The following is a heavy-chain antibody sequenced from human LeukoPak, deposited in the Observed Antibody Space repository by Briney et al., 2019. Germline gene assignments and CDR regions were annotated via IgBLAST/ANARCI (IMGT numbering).Heavy chain of an antibody. V-gene: IGHV1-69*01. CDR3: ARAGSGELLPNYYFDY. CDR2: IIPIFGTA. D-gene: IGHD1-26*01. Sequence: RASVKVSCKSSGGTFSSYAISWVRQAPGQGLEWMGGIIPIFGTANYAQKFQGRVTITADESTSTAYMELSSLRSEDTAVYYCARAGSGELLPNYYFDYGGQGTLVTVSS. CDR1: GGTFSSYA. J-gene: IGHJ4*02.